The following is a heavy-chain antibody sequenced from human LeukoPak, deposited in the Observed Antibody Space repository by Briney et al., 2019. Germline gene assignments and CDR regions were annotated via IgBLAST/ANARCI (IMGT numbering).Heavy chain of an antibody. Sequence: ASVKVSCKASGYTFTNYAMDWVRQAPGQGLEWMGWINTNTGNPTYAQGFTGRFVFSLDTSVSTAYLQISSLKAEDTAVYYCARARSAWASDAFDIWGQGTMVTVSS. CDR1: GYTFTNYA. V-gene: IGHV7-4-1*02. D-gene: IGHD6-19*01. CDR2: INTNTGNP. J-gene: IGHJ3*02. CDR3: ARARSAWASDAFDI.